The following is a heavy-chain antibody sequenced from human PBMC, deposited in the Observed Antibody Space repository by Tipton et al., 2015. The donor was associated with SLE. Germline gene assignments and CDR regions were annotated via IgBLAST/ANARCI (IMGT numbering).Heavy chain of an antibody. D-gene: IGHD6-13*01. Sequence: LRLSCAVYGGSFSGYYWSWIRQPPGKGLEWIGEIYHSGSTNYNPSLKSRVTISVDTSKNQFSLKLSSVTAADTAVYYCARTGYSSSWLYFQHWGQGILVTVSS. CDR2: IYHSGST. CDR1: GGSFSGYY. J-gene: IGHJ1*01. V-gene: IGHV4-34*01. CDR3: ARTGYSSSWLYFQH.